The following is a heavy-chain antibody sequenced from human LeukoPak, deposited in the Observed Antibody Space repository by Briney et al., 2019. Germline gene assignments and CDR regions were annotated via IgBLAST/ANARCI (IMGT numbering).Heavy chain of an antibody. D-gene: IGHD3-22*01. CDR3: ATTFNYYDSSGWGLNYFDY. V-gene: IGHV4-31*03. CDR1: GGSISSGGYF. J-gene: IGHJ4*02. Sequence: SETLSLTCTVAGGSISSGGYFWSWIREHPGQGLVWIGYISPGGSTYYNPSLKSRVSMSVDTSKNQFSLKLTSVTAADTAVYYCATTFNYYDSSGWGLNYFDYWGQGNLVTVSS. CDR2: ISPGGST.